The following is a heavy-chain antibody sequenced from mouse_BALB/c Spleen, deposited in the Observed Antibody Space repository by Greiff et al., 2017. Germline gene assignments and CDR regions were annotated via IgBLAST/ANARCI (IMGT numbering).Heavy chain of an antibody. D-gene: IGHD1-1*01. Sequence: EVQLVESGGGLVKPGGSLKLSCAASGFTFSSYAMSWVRQTPEKRLEWVASISSGGSTYYPDSVKGRFTISRDNARNILYLQMSSLRSEDTAMYYCARLGYLYYYGSSHYYAMDYWGQGTSVTVSS. CDR1: GFTFSSYA. CDR2: ISSGGST. V-gene: IGHV5-6-5*01. J-gene: IGHJ4*01. CDR3: ARLGYLYYYGSSHYYAMDY.